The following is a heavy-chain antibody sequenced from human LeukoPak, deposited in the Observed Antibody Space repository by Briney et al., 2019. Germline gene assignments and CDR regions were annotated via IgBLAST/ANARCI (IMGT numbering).Heavy chain of an antibody. J-gene: IGHJ4*02. CDR2: IRYDGSNK. D-gene: IGHD1-26*01. V-gene: IGHV3-30*02. CDR1: GFTFSSYG. CDR3: AKDSLRERIVGSTTRGVNDY. Sequence: PGGSLRLSCAASGFTFSSYGMHWVRQAPGKGLEWVAFIRYDGSNKYYADSVKGRFTISRDNSKNTLYLQMNSLRAEDTAVYYCAKDSLRERIVGSTTRGVNDYWGQGTLVTVSS.